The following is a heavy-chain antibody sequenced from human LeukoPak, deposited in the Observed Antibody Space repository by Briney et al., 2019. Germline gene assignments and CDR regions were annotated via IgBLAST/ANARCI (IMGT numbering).Heavy chain of an antibody. CDR1: GFTFSSYS. V-gene: IGHV3-21*01. D-gene: IGHD2-21*02. J-gene: IGHJ4*02. CDR3: ARAAPYCGGDCYSSPFDY. Sequence: GGSLRLSCAASGFTFSSYSMNWVRQAPGKGLEWVSSISSSSSYIYYADSVKDRFTISRDNAKNSLYLQMNSLRAEDTAVYYCARAAPYCGGDCYSSPFDYWGQGTLVTVSS. CDR2: ISSSSSYI.